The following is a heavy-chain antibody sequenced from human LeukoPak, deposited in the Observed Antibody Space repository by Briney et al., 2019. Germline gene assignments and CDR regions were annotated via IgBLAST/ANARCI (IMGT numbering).Heavy chain of an antibody. CDR1: GGSFSAYY. CDR3: ARADLVGARFDY. D-gene: IGHD1-26*01. CDR2: IDHSGST. J-gene: IGHJ4*02. Sequence: SETLSLTCAVYGGSFSAYYWSWIRQPPGSRLQWIGEIDHSGSTNYNPSLKSRVTISVDTSKNQFSLKLSSVTAADTAVYYCARADLVGARFDYWGQGTLVTVSS. V-gene: IGHV4-34*01.